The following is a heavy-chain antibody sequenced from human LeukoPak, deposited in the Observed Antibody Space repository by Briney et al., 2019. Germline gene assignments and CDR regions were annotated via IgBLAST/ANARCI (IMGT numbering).Heavy chain of an antibody. Sequence: GGSLRLSCAASRFTFSDYSMNWVRQAPGKGLEWVAFIRYDGSNKYYADSVKGRFTISRDNSKNTLYLQMNSLRAEDTAVYYCAKGYYDSSGGAFDIWGQGTMVTVSS. D-gene: IGHD3-22*01. CDR2: IRYDGSNK. CDR3: AKGYYDSSGGAFDI. J-gene: IGHJ3*02. V-gene: IGHV3-30*02. CDR1: RFTFSDYS.